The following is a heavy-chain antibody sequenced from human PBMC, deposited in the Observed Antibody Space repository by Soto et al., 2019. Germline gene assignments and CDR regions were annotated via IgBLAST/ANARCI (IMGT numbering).Heavy chain of an antibody. D-gene: IGHD4-17*01. CDR2: IYSSGTT. Sequence: SETLSLTCTVSGGSISSGPYYWSWIRQHPGKGLEWIGYIYSSGTTYYNPSLKSRITISVDTSQNQFSLKLSSVTAADTAVYYCARTTAVPNTLRSTYFLDYWGQRALVTLSS. V-gene: IGHV4-31*03. J-gene: IGHJ4*02. CDR1: GGSISSGPYY. CDR3: ARTTAVPNTLRSTYFLDY.